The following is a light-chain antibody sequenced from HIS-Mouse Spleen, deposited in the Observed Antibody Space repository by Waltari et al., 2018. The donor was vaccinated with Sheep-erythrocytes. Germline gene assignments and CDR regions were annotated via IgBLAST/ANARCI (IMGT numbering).Light chain of an antibody. CDR1: SRDVGGYTY. CDR2: EVS. V-gene: IGLV2-8*01. J-gene: IGLJ3*02. Sequence: QSALTQPPSASGSPGQSVTIPCTGTSRDVGGYTYVPLYQQHPGKAPKLMIYEVSKRPSGVPDRFSGSKSGNTASLTVSGLQAEDEADYYCSSYAGSNNWVFGGGTKLTVL. CDR3: SSYAGSNNWV.